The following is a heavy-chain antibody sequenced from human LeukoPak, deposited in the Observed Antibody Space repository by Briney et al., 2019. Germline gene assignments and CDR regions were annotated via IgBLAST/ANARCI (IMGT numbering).Heavy chain of an antibody. CDR2: IKQDGSEK. Sequence: GGSLRLSCAASGFTFSSYWMSWVRQAPGKGLEWVANIKQDGSEKYYVDSVKGRFTISRDNSKNTLYLQMNSLRAEDTAVYYCARDKHDYDILTGSLGYYGMDVWGQGTTVTVSS. CDR1: GFTFSSYW. D-gene: IGHD3-9*01. J-gene: IGHJ6*02. V-gene: IGHV3-7*03. CDR3: ARDKHDYDILTGSLGYYGMDV.